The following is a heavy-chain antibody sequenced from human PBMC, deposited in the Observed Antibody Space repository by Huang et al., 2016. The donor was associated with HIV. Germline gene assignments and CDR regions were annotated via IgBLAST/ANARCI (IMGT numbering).Heavy chain of an antibody. Sequence: QVQLVQSGAEVKKPGASVKVSCKASGYTFTSYDINWVRQATGKGREWMEWMNPKRGNTGYARKGQGRGTITMNTTITTAYMELSSLRSEDTAVYYCASGLILGYCSGGSCTVRVHYDYMDVWGKGTTVTVSS. CDR1: GYTFTSYD. D-gene: IGHD2-15*01. CDR3: ASGLILGYCSGGSCTVRVHYDYMDV. CDR2: MNPKRGNT. J-gene: IGHJ6*03. V-gene: IGHV1-8*03.